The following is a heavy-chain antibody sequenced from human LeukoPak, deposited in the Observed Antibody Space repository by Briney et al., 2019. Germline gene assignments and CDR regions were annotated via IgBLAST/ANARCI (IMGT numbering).Heavy chain of an antibody. V-gene: IGHV3-9*01. CDR3: AKDLAFGITLRRGSNSHKGY. Sequence: GGSLRLSCAASGFTFDDYAMHWVRQAPGKGLEWVSVISWNSGTIAYADSVKGRFTISRNNAKNSLYLQMNSLRAEDTALYYCAKDLAFGITLRRGSNSHKGYWGQGTLVTVSS. D-gene: IGHD3-10*01. J-gene: IGHJ4*02. CDR1: GFTFDDYA. CDR2: ISWNSGTI.